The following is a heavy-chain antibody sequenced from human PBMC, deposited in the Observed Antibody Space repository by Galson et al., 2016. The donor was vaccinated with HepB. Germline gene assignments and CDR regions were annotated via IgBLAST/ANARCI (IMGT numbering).Heavy chain of an antibody. J-gene: IGHJ1*01. V-gene: IGHV3-21*01. CDR2: ISSSSSYI. D-gene: IGHD1-26*01. CDR1: GFTFNRYT. CDR3: ARGWRTYYRYFEH. Sequence: SLRLSCATSGFTFNRYTMNWVRQAPGKGLEWVAYISSSSSYIYYADSVKGRFTISRDNAKKSLYLQMNSLRGEDTAVYYCARGWRTYYRYFEHWGQGALVSVSS.